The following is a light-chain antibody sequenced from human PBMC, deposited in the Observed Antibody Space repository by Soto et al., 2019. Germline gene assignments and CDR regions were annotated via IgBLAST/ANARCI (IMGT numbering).Light chain of an antibody. V-gene: IGKV1-5*03. CDR1: QSISRQ. Sequence: DIQMTQSPSTLSASVGDRVSITCRASQSISRQLAWYQQKPGKAPNLLIYQASNLETGVPSRFTGSGSGTEFTLTISTLQPDDLATYYCLQYHSYWTFDQGTKVEVK. CDR3: LQYHSYWT. J-gene: IGKJ1*01. CDR2: QAS.